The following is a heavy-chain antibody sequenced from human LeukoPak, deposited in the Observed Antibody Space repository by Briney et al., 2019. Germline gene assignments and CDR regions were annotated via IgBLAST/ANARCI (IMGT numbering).Heavy chain of an antibody. CDR2: ISGSGGST. V-gene: IGHV3-23*01. Sequence: GGSLRLSCAASGFTFRNYAMSWVRQAPGKGLEWVSGISGSGGSTYYADSVKGRFTISRDNSKNTLYLQMNSLRAEDTAVYYCAKTQYSSGWSFDYWGQGTLVTVSS. CDR1: GFTFRNYA. CDR3: AKTQYSSGWSFDY. J-gene: IGHJ4*02. D-gene: IGHD6-19*01.